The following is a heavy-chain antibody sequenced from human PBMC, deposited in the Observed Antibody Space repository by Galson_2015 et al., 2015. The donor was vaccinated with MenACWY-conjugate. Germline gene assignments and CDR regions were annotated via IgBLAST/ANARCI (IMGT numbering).Heavy chain of an antibody. CDR1: GYSGYSITSGYY. J-gene: IGHJ1*01. D-gene: IGHD6-19*01. Sequence: ETLSLTCAVSGYSGYSITSGYYWGWIRQPPGKGLEWIGSIHYSGSNYYHPSLKSRVTISVDTSKNQFSLRLSSVTAADTAVYYCGRRLQWQAYFQSWGQGTLVTVSS. CDR2: IHYSGSN. V-gene: IGHV4-38-2*01. CDR3: GRRLQWQAYFQS.